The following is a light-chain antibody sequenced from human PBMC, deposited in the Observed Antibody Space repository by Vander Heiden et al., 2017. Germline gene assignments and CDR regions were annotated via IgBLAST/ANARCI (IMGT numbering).Light chain of an antibody. J-gene: IGKJ3*01. V-gene: IGKV2-28*01. CDR2: FGS. Sequence: DIVLTQSPLFLPVTPGQPASISCRASQSLLHSTGYNYLAWYLQKPGQSPQLLIYFGSNRASGIPDRFSGSGSGTDFTLKISRVEAEDVGVYYCMQALRGLTFGPGTKVEIK. CDR1: QSLLHSTGYNY. CDR3: MQALRGLT.